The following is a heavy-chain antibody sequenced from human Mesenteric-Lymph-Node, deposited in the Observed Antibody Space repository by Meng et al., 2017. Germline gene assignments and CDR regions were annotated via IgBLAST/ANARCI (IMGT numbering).Heavy chain of an antibody. D-gene: IGHD3-10*01. J-gene: IGHJ3*02. V-gene: IGHV4-4*07. CDR2: IYTSGST. CDR1: GGSISSYY. CDR3: ARLRGDMVRGVITLTDAFDI. Sequence: SETLSLTCTVSGGSISSYYWSWIRQPAGKGLEWIGRIYTSGSTNYNPSLKSRVTMSVDTSKNQFSLKLSSVTAADTAVYYCARLRGDMVRGVITLTDAFDIWGQGTMVTVSS.